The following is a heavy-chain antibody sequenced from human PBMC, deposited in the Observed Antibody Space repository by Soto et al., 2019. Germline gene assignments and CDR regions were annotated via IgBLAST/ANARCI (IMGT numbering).Heavy chain of an antibody. CDR2: IKSKTDGGTT. CDR1: GFTFSNAW. D-gene: IGHD6-19*01. V-gene: IGHV3-15*07. Sequence: VQLVESGGGLVKPGGSLRLSCAASGFTFSNAWMNWVRQAPGKGLEWVGRIKSKTDGGTTDYAAPVKGRFTISRDDSKNTLYPQMNSLKTADTAVYYCTTDPRWLVQDGMDVWGQGTTVTVSS. J-gene: IGHJ6*02. CDR3: TTDPRWLVQDGMDV.